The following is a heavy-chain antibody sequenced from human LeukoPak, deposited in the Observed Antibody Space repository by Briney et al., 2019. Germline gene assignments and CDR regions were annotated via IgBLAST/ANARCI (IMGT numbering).Heavy chain of an antibody. CDR3: ARYHSSSFDY. V-gene: IGHV4-34*01. CDR1: GGSFSGNY. D-gene: IGHD6-6*01. Sequence: SETLSLTCGVYGGSFSGNYWSWIRQAPGKGLEWIGEINHSGSTYYNPSLKSRVTISVDTSKNQFSLKLSSVTAADTAVYYCARYHSSSFDYWGQGTLVTVSS. CDR2: INHSGST. J-gene: IGHJ4*02.